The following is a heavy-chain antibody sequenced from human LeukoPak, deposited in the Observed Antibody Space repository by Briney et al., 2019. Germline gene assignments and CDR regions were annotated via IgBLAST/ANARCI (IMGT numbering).Heavy chain of an antibody. CDR3: AREAVPHSSSWYIDWFDP. CDR2: ISSSSSTI. CDR1: GFTFSSYS. J-gene: IGHJ5*02. Sequence: RGSLRLSCAASGFTFSSYSMSWVRQAPGKGLEWVSYISSSSSTIYYADSVKGRFTISRDNAKNSLYLQMNSLRAEDTAVYYCAREAVPHSSSWYIDWFDPWGQGTLVTVSS. D-gene: IGHD6-13*01. V-gene: IGHV3-48*01.